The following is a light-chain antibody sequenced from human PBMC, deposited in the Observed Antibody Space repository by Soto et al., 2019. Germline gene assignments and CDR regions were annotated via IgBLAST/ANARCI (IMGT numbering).Light chain of an antibody. CDR1: SSNIGAGYD. CDR3: QSYDSSLSGSYV. Sequence: QSVLTQPPSVSGAPGQRVTISCTGSSSNIGAGYDVHWYQRLPGTAPKVLIYNNNNRPSGVPDRFSGSKSGTSASLASTGLQAEDEADYYFQSYDSSLSGSYVCGTGTKLTVL. CDR2: NNN. V-gene: IGLV1-40*01. J-gene: IGLJ1*01.